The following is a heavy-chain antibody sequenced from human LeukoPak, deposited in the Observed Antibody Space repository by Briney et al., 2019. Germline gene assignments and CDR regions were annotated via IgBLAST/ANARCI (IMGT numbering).Heavy chain of an antibody. Sequence: GGSLRLSCAASGFTFSSYWMHWVRQAPGKGLVWVSRINSDGSSTSYADSVKGRFTISRGNAKNTLYLQMNSLRAEDTAVYYCATSHSSSWLSYWGQGTLVTVSS. CDR1: GFTFSSYW. V-gene: IGHV3-74*01. CDR3: ATSHSSSWLSY. CDR2: INSDGSST. D-gene: IGHD6-13*01. J-gene: IGHJ4*02.